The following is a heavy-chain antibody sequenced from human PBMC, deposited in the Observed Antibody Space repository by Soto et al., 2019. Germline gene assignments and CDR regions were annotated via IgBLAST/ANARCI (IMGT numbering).Heavy chain of an antibody. V-gene: IGHV3-33*01. Sequence: QVQLVESGGGVVQPGRSLRLSCAASGFTFSSYGMHWVRQAPGKGLEWVAVIWYDGSNKYYADSVKGRFTISRDNSKNTLYLERNSLRAEDTAVYYCARDGGGYDRSFEGPAFDIWGQGTMVTVSS. D-gene: IGHD3-22*01. CDR1: GFTFSSYG. CDR3: ARDGGGYDRSFEGPAFDI. J-gene: IGHJ3*02. CDR2: IWYDGSNK.